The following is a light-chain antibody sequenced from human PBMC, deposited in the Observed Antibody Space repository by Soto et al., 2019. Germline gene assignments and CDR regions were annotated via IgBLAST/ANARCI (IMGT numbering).Light chain of an antibody. Sequence: DMQMTQSPPSLSASVGDTVAITCRASQGISNHLAWYQQKPGKAPKLLIYAASTLQSGVPSRFSGSGSGTDFTLPISSLQPEDVATYYCQKYDRAPWTFGRGTKVEI. V-gene: IGKV1-27*01. CDR1: QGISNH. J-gene: IGKJ1*01. CDR3: QKYDRAPWT. CDR2: AAS.